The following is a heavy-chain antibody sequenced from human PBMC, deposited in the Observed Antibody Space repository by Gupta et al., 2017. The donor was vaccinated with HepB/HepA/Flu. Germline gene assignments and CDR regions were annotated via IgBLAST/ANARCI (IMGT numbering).Heavy chain of an antibody. Sequence: EENLLESGGALVQPGGSLRLSSAAAVLTLSQHASSWVRQVPGKGLEWVSTLSGTRTVYAVSVEGRFTIYRDNSQNTLFLQRNSLRAEDTAIYFCAKDHRREIMAMIPHFDCWGQGTLVTVSS. CDR1: VLTLSQHA. D-gene: IGHD2-21*01. J-gene: IGHJ4*02. V-gene: IGHV3-23*01. CDR2: LSGTRT. CDR3: AKDHRREIMAMIPHFDC.